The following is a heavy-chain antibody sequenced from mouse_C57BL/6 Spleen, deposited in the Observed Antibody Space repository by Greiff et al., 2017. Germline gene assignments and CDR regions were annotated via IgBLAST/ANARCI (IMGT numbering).Heavy chain of an antibody. CDR3: ANKSNYFYAMDY. D-gene: IGHD2-5*01. CDR2: IWSGGST. V-gene: IGHV2-4*01. J-gene: IGHJ4*01. CDR1: GFSLTSYG. Sequence: QVQLQQSGPGLVQPSQSLSITCTVSGFSLTSYGVHWVRQPPGKGLAWLGVIWSGGSTDYHAAFISRLSISKDNTKSQVFCKMNSLQADDTAIYYCANKSNYFYAMDYWGQGTSVTVSS.